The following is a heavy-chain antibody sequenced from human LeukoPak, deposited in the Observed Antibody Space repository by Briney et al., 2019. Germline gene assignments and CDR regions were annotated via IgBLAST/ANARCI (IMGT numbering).Heavy chain of an antibody. CDR3: AKSAQYSSAWFTGSFDY. J-gene: IGHJ4*02. CDR2: INPNSGDT. Sequence: ASVKVSCKASGYTFSDYYMHWVRQAPGQGLQWVGWINPNSGDTHYAQMFQGRVTMTRDTSINTAYMELRRVRSDDTAVYYCAKSAQYSSAWFTGSFDYWGQGTLVTVSS. CDR1: GYTFSDYY. D-gene: IGHD6-13*01. V-gene: IGHV1-2*02.